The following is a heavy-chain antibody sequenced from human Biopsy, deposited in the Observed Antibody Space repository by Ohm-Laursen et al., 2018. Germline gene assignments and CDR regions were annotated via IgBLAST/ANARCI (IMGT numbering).Heavy chain of an antibody. J-gene: IGHJ2*01. V-gene: IGHV4-31*03. CDR1: GASVKTSGYF. D-gene: IGHD3-9*01. Sequence: TLSLTCSVSGASVKTSGYFWAWIRQRPGKGLEWIGYISYDERTHYNPSLTSRLAISFDTSNNRISLQLRSVSVVDTAVYYCVREPKTGTAEAWYFDLWGRGSPVTV. CDR2: ISYDERT. CDR3: VREPKTGTAEAWYFDL.